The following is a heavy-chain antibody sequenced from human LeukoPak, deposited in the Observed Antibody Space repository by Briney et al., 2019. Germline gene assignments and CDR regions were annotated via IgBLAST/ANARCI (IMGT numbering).Heavy chain of an antibody. J-gene: IGHJ4*02. CDR2: IYTSGST. CDR3: AGSEGYDSSGYYHFDY. CDR1: GGSISSYY. Sequence: SETLSLTCTVSGGSISSYYWSWIRQPPGKGLEWIGYIYTSGSTNYNPSLKSRVTISVDTSKNQFSLKLSSVTAADTAVCYCAGSEGYDSSGYYHFDYWGQGTLVTVSS. D-gene: IGHD3-22*01. V-gene: IGHV4-4*09.